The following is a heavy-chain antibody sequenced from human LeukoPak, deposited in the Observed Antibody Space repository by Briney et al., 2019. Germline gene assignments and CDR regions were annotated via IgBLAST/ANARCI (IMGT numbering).Heavy chain of an antibody. V-gene: IGHV3-74*01. CDR2: INSDGSST. CDR1: GFTFSSYW. CDR3: ARDQYSPAYYYYGMDV. J-gene: IGHJ6*02. D-gene: IGHD2-15*01. Sequence: GGSLRLSCVASGFTFSSYWMHWVRQAPGKGLVWVSRINSDGSSTSYADSVKGRFTISRDNAKNTLYLQMNSLRAEDTAVYYCARDQYSPAYYYYGMDVWGQGTTVTVSS.